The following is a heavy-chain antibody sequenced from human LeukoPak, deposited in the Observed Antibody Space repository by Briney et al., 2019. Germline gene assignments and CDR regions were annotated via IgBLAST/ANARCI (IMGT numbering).Heavy chain of an antibody. D-gene: IGHD2-21*01. Sequence: SQTLSLTCAVSGGSVSSGGISWTWIRQSPGMGLEWIGYIFHSGSTYYNPSLKSRLTISLDTSKNQFSLKLSSVTAADTAVYYCAKDFRIGYSAHFDYWGQGALVTVSS. CDR3: AKDFRIGYSAHFDY. J-gene: IGHJ4*02. V-gene: IGHV4-30-2*06. CDR1: GGSVSSGGIS. CDR2: IFHSGST.